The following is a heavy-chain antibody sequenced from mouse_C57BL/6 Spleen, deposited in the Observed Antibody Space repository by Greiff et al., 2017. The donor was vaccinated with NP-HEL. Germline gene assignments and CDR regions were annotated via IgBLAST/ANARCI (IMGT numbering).Heavy chain of an antibody. CDR2: IDPSDSYT. J-gene: IGHJ3*01. CDR3: ARPYYYGTWFAY. CDR1: GYTFTSYW. Sequence: QVHVKQPGAELVMPGASVKLSCKASGYTFTSYWMHWVKQRPGQGLEWIGEIDPSDSYTNYNQKFKGKSTLTVDKSSSTAYMQLSSLTSEDSAVYYCARPYYYGTWFAYWGQGTLVTVSA. D-gene: IGHD1-1*01. V-gene: IGHV1-69*01.